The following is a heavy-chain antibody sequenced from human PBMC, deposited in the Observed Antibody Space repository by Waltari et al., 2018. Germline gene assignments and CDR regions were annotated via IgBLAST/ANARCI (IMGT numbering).Heavy chain of an antibody. CDR2: VFYNGDT. V-gene: IGHV4-39*01. CDR3: ARRMVTTGYFDY. D-gene: IGHD4-4*01. Sequence: FRSTSYYWGWIRQPPGKGLEWIGYVFYNGDTYYNPSLKSRVTISIDTSKNQFSLKLTSVTAADTAVYHCARRMVTTGYFDYWGQGTLVTVSS. CDR1: FRSTSYY. J-gene: IGHJ4*02.